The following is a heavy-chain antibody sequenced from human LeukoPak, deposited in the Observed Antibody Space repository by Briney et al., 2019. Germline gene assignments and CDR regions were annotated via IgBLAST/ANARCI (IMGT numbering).Heavy chain of an antibody. CDR2: IYYSGST. J-gene: IGHJ4*02. Sequence: PSETLSLTCTVSGDSISSGDYYWSWIRQPPGKGLEWIGYIYYSGSTYYNPSLQSRVTISVDTSKNQFSLNLSSVTAADTAVFYCARGHDYFDYWGQGTLVTVSS. CDR3: ARGHDYFDY. V-gene: IGHV4-30-4*08. CDR1: GDSISSGDYY.